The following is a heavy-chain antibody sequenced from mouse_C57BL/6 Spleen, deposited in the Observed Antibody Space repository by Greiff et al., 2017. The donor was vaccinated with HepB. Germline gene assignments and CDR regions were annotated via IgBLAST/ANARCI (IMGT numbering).Heavy chain of an antibody. CDR3: ARDYYGNYAMDY. CDR2: ISYDGSN. D-gene: IGHD2-1*01. V-gene: IGHV3-6*01. CDR1: GYSITSGYY. Sequence: ESGPGLVKPSQSLSLTCSVTGYSITSGYYWNWIRQFPGNKLEWMGYISYDGSNNYNPSLKNRISITRDTSKNQFFLKLNSVTTEDTATYYCARDYYGNYAMDYWGQGTSVTVSS. J-gene: IGHJ4*01.